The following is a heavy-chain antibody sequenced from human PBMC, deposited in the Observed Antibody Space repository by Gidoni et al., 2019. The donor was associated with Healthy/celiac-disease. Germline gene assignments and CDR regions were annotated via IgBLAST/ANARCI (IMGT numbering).Heavy chain of an antibody. D-gene: IGHD3-22*01. CDR3: ARDRGYYYDSSGYPSYYYYYGMDV. CDR2: IWYDGSNK. Sequence: QVQLVESGGGVVQPGRSLRLSCAASGFTFSSYGMPWVRQAPGKGLEWVAVIWYDGSNKYYADSVKGRFTISRDNSKNTLYLQMNSLRAEDTAVYYCARDRGYYYDSSGYPSYYYYYGMDVWGQGTTVTVSS. CDR1: GFTFSSYG. V-gene: IGHV3-33*01. J-gene: IGHJ6*02.